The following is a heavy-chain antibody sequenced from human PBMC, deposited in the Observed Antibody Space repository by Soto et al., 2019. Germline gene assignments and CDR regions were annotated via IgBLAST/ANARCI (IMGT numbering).Heavy chain of an antibody. Sequence: GGSLRLSCAASGFTFSSYWMSWVRQAPGKGLEWVANIKQDGSEKYYVDSVKGRFTISRDNAKNSLSLQMNSLRAEDTAVYYCARVYYDFWSGFWYWGQGTLVTVSS. J-gene: IGHJ4*02. CDR2: IKQDGSEK. CDR3: ARVYYDFWSGFWY. CDR1: GFTFSSYW. V-gene: IGHV3-7*01. D-gene: IGHD3-3*01.